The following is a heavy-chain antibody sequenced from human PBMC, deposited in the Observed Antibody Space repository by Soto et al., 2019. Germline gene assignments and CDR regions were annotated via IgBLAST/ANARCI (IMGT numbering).Heavy chain of an antibody. CDR2: ISYDGSNK. CDR1: GFTFSSYA. J-gene: IGHJ4*02. Sequence: PGGSLRLSCAASGFTFSSYAMHWVRQAPGKGLEWVAVISYDGSNKYYADSVKGRFTISRDNSKNTLYLQMNSLRAEDTAVYYCARGHSSGFSSDYWGQGTLVTVSS. V-gene: IGHV3-30-3*01. D-gene: IGHD3-22*01. CDR3: ARGHSSGFSSDY.